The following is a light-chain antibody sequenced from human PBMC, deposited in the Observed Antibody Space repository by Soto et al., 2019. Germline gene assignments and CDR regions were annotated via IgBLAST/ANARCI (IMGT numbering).Light chain of an antibody. CDR1: QGISSY. CDR3: QQYYSYSQT. CDR2: AAS. J-gene: IGKJ1*01. Sequence: AIRMTQSPSSFSASTGARVTITCRASQGISSYLAWYQQKPGKAPKLLIYAASTLQSGVPSRFSGSGSGTDFPLTISCMQSEDFETYYCQQYYSYSQTFGQGTKVEIK. V-gene: IGKV1-8*01.